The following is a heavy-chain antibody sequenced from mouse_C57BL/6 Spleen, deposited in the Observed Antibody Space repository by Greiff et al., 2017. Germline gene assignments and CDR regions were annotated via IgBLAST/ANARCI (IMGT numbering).Heavy chain of an antibody. Sequence: QVLVKQSGAELARPGASVKLSCKASGYTFTSYGISWVKQRTGQGLEWIGEIYPRSGNTYYTEKFKGKATLAADKSSRRAYMGLRSRTSEDSAVYFSAREGGVVAEGNFDYWGQGTTLTVSS. CDR1: GYTFTSYG. V-gene: IGHV1-81*01. D-gene: IGHD1-1*01. CDR3: AREGGVVAEGNFDY. CDR2: IYPRSGNT. J-gene: IGHJ2*01.